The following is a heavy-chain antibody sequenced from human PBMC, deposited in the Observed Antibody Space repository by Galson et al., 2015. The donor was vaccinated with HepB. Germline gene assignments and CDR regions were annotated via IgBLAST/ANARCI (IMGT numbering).Heavy chain of an antibody. Sequence: SLRLSCAASGFTFSRYWMTWVRQAPGKGLEWVANINQDENEKHYVDSVKGRFTIFRDNAKNSLYLQMNSLRVGDTALYYCARDVATVLGSFDMWGQGTMVTVSS. V-gene: IGHV3-7*01. CDR1: GFTFSRYW. J-gene: IGHJ3*02. D-gene: IGHD1-1*01. CDR2: INQDENEK. CDR3: ARDVATVLGSFDM.